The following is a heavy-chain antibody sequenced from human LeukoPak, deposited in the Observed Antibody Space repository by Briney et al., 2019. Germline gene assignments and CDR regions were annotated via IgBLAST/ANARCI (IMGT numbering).Heavy chain of an antibody. Sequence: SETLSLTCTVSGGSISSSSYYWGWIRQPPGKGLEWIGSIYYSGSTYYNPSLKSRVTISVDTSKNQFSLKLSSVTAADTAVYYCARVDVEQWLGGYFDYWGQGTLVTVSS. CDR1: GGSISSSSYY. V-gene: IGHV4-39*01. J-gene: IGHJ4*02. CDR2: IYYSGST. D-gene: IGHD6-19*01. CDR3: ARVDVEQWLGGYFDY.